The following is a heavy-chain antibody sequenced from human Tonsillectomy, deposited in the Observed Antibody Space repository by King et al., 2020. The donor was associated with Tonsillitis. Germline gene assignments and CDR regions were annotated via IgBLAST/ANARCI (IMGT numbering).Heavy chain of an antibody. V-gene: IGHV3-30*04. CDR1: GFTFSGYA. J-gene: IGHJ4*02. CDR3: ARDSRREDGHPPLFAVVPGVPTFDY. Sequence: HVQLVESGGGVVQPGRSLRLSCAASGFTFSGYAMYWVRQAPGKGLEWVALMSYDGRNKYFADSVKGRFTISRDNSKNTLYLQMNSLRTEDTAVYYCARDSRREDGHPPLFAVVPGVPTFDYWGQGTLVTVSS. D-gene: IGHD2-2*01. CDR2: MSYDGRNK.